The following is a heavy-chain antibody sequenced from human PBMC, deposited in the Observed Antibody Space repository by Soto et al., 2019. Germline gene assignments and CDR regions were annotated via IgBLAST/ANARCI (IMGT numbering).Heavy chain of an antibody. CDR2: ILVGGST. V-gene: IGHV3-23*01. D-gene: IGHD2-8*02. Sequence: PGGSLRLSCAASGFTCSSYDMSWVRQAPGKGLEWVSTILVGGSTHYSDSVKGRFTISRDNSKNTVFLQMNSLTPGDTAVYYCAKATATGGGAFDICGQGTVVTVSS. J-gene: IGHJ3*02. CDR3: AKATATGGGAFDI. CDR1: GFTCSSYD.